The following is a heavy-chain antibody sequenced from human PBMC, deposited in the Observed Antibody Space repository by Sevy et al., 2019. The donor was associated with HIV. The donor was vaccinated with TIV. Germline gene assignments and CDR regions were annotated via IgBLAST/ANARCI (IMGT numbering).Heavy chain of an antibody. Sequence: GESLKISCAASGFTFSSYSMSWVRQAPGKGLEWVSSISTSSSYIYYADSVKGRFTISRDNAKNSLYLQMNSLRAEDTAVYYCARISCTNGVCFQGYYYYAMDVWGQGTTVTVSS. CDR1: GFTFSSYS. J-gene: IGHJ6*02. V-gene: IGHV3-21*01. CDR2: ISTSSSYI. D-gene: IGHD2-8*01. CDR3: ARISCTNGVCFQGYYYYAMDV.